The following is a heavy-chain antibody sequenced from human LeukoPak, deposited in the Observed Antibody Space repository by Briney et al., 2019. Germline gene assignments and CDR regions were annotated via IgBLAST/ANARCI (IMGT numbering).Heavy chain of an antibody. J-gene: IGHJ6*02. CDR2: IYHSGST. Sequence: SQTLSLTCTVSGGSISSGGYYWSWIRQPPGKGLEWIGYIYHSGSTYYNPSLKSRVTISVDRSKNQFSLKLSSVTAADTAVYYCARQGRGTVAANYYYVMDVWGQGTTVTVSS. CDR3: ARQGRGTVAANYYYVMDV. D-gene: IGHD4-23*01. CDR1: GGSISSGGYY. V-gene: IGHV4-30-2*01.